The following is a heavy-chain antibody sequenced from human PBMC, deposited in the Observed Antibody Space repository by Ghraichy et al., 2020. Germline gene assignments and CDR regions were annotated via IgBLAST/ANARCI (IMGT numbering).Heavy chain of an antibody. D-gene: IGHD1-26*01. Sequence: ASVKVSCKTSGYTFTSYGINWVRQAPGQGLEWMGWISAYNGNTKYGQKFQDRVTMTKDTSTSTAYMELRSLRSDDTAVYYCALNWGHSGSFTTFDYWGQGTLVTVSS. V-gene: IGHV1-18*01. CDR2: ISAYNGNT. CDR3: ALNWGHSGSFTTFDY. J-gene: IGHJ4*02. CDR1: GYTFTSYG.